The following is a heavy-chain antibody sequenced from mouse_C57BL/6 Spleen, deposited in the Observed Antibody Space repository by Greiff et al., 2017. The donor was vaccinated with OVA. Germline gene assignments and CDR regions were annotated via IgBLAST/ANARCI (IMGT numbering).Heavy chain of an antibody. J-gene: IGHJ4*01. CDR1: GFTFSSYG. Sequence: EVKLVESGGDLVKPGGSLKLSCAASGFTFSSYGMSWVRQTPDKRLEWVATISSGGSYTYYPDSVKGRFTISRDNAKNTLYLQMSSLKSEDTAMYYGARQSTMVTTEAMDYWGQGTSVTVSS. D-gene: IGHD2-2*01. V-gene: IGHV5-6*01. CDR2: ISSGGSYT. CDR3: ARQSTMVTTEAMDY.